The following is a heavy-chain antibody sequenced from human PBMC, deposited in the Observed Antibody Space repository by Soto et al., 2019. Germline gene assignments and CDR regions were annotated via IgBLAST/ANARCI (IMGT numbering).Heavy chain of an antibody. CDR3: AKVRFLEWLFPDYYYGMDV. Sequence: GGSLRLSCAASGFTFSSYAMSWVRQAPGKGLEWVSAISGSGGSTYYADSVKGRFTISRDNSKNTLYLQMNSLRAEDTAVYYCAKVRFLEWLFPDYYYGMDVWGQGTTVTVS. D-gene: IGHD3-3*01. CDR2: ISGSGGST. CDR1: GFTFSSYA. V-gene: IGHV3-23*01. J-gene: IGHJ6*02.